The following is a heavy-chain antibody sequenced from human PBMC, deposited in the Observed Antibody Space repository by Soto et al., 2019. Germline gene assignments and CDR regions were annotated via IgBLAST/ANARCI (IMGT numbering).Heavy chain of an antibody. J-gene: IGHJ6*02. Sequence: GGSLRLSCETSGFTFTNFDLTWVRQAPGKGLEWVAFISGSGSIVYYRDSVKGRFTISKDDVKTSLFLQMDSLRPEDTAVYYCARDPGFCAQEICYTRHYYGLDVWGQGTTVTISS. D-gene: IGHD2-8*01. V-gene: IGHV3-48*03. CDR3: ARDPGFCAQEICYTRHYYGLDV. CDR2: ISGSGSIV. CDR1: GFTFTNFD.